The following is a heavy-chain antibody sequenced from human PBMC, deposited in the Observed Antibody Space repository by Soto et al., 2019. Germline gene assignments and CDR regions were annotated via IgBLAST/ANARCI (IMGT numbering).Heavy chain of an antibody. CDR3: RSSWSDYYYYGMDV. J-gene: IGHJ6*02. Sequence: GGSLRLSCAASGFTFSSYAMSWVRQAPGKGLEWVSAISGSGGSTYYADSVKGRFTIPRDNSKNTLYLQMNSLRAEDTAVYYCRSSWSDYYYYGMDVWGQGTTVTVSS. D-gene: IGHD6-13*01. CDR2: ISGSGGST. V-gene: IGHV3-23*01. CDR1: GFTFSSYA.